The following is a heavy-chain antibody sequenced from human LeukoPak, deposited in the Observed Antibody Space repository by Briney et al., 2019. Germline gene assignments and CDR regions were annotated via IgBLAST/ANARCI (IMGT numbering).Heavy chain of an antibody. V-gene: IGHV4-61*02. Sequence: PSETLSLTCTVSGGSISSGSYYWSWIRQPAGKGPEWIGRIYTSGSTNYNPSLKSRVTISVDTSKNQFSLKLRSVTAADTAVYYCARGDGDYDFWSGYGNHNWFDPWGQGTLVTVSS. CDR1: GGSISSGSYY. D-gene: IGHD3-3*01. CDR3: ARGDGDYDFWSGYGNHNWFDP. J-gene: IGHJ5*02. CDR2: IYTSGST.